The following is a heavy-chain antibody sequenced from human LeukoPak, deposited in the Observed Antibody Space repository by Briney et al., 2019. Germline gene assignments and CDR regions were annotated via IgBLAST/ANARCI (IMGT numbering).Heavy chain of an antibody. CDR3: ARLQGYNKCLDY. CDR2: ISSSSSYI. J-gene: IGHJ4*02. CDR1: GFTFSSYA. Sequence: GGSLRLSCAASGFTFSSYAMSWVRQAPGKGLEWVSSISSSSSYIYYADSVKGRFTISRDDAKNSLYLQMNSLRAEDTAVYYCARLQGYNKCLDYWGQGTLVTVSS. D-gene: IGHD1-1*01. V-gene: IGHV3-21*01.